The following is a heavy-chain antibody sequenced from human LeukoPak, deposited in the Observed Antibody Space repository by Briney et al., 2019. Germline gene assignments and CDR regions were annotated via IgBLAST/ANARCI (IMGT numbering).Heavy chain of an antibody. CDR1: GGSISSGDYY. D-gene: IGHD3-22*01. V-gene: IGHV4-30-4*01. CDR3: ARGNYYDSSGIHWYFDL. J-gene: IGHJ2*01. Sequence: PSQTLSLTCTVSGGSISSGDYYWSWIRQPPGKGLEWIGYIYYSGSTYYNPSLKSRVTISVDTSKNQFSLKLSSVTAADTAVYYCARGNYYDSSGIHWYFDLWGRGTLVTVSS. CDR2: IYYSGST.